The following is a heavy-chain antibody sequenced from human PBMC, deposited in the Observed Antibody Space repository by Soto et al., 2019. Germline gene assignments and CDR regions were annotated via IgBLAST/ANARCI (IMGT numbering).Heavy chain of an antibody. Sequence: GWSLRLSCAASGFTFSDYYMSWIRQAPGKGLEWVSYISSSSSYTNYADSVKGRFTISRDNAKNSLYLQMNSLRAEDTAVYYCARDKSIRFPTNYGMDVWGQGTTVTVSS. V-gene: IGHV3-11*06. CDR3: ARDKSIRFPTNYGMDV. J-gene: IGHJ6*02. CDR2: ISSSSSYT. D-gene: IGHD3-3*01. CDR1: GFTFSDYY.